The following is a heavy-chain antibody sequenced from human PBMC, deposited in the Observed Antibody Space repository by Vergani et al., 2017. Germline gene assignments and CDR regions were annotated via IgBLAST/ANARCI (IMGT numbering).Heavy chain of an antibody. Sequence: QVQLQESGPGLLKPSQTLSLTCTVSGDSIISGGHYWTWIRQYPGKGLEWIGYIYYSGTTYYNPSLQSRVSISVDTSENEFSLKLRSVTAADTAVYFCARDRSGYYDVDYWGQGTLVTVSS. CDR1: GDSIISGGHY. CDR2: IYYSGTT. CDR3: ARDRSGYYDVDY. V-gene: IGHV4-31*03. J-gene: IGHJ4*02. D-gene: IGHD3-3*01.